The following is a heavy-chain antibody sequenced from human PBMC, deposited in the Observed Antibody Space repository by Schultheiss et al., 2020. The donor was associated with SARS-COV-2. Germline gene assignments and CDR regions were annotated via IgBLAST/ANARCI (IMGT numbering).Heavy chain of an antibody. CDR1: GFTLSSYS. D-gene: IGHD7-27*01. Sequence: GESLKISCAASGFTLSSYSMNWVRQAPGKGLEWVANIKQDGSEKYYVDSVKGRFTISRDNAKNSLYLQMNSLRAEDTAVYYCARDLMGIQRSGMDVWGQGTTVTVSS. CDR2: IKQDGSEK. V-gene: IGHV3-7*05. CDR3: ARDLMGIQRSGMDV. J-gene: IGHJ6*02.